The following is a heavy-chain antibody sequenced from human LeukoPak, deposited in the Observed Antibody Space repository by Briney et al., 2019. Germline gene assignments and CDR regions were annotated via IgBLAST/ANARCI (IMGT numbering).Heavy chain of an antibody. J-gene: IGHJ4*02. CDR1: GFTFSSYS. CDR2: ISSSSSYI. V-gene: IGHV3-21*01. Sequence: GGSLRLSCAASGFTFSSYSMNWVRQAPGKGLEWVSSISSSSSYIYYADSVKGRFTISRDNAKNSLYLQMNSLRAEETAVYYCARRGDASSGWGDHDFWGQGALVTVSS. CDR3: ARRGDASSGWGDHDF. D-gene: IGHD6-19*01.